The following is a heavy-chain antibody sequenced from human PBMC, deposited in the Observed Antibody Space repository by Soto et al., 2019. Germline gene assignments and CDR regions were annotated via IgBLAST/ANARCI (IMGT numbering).Heavy chain of an antibody. CDR2: IKSKTDCGTT. CDR1: VVTFSDAG. J-gene: IGHJ4*02. Sequence: WGALRLCGAASVVTFSDAGRSWVRQAPGKGLEWFGRIKSKTDCGTTDYAAPVKGRFTIPGDDSKNTLYLQMNSLRAEDTAVYYCAKVFLEWFDLGNYFDYWGQGTLVTVSS. V-gene: IGHV3-15*01. D-gene: IGHD3-3*01. CDR3: AKVFLEWFDLGNYFDY.